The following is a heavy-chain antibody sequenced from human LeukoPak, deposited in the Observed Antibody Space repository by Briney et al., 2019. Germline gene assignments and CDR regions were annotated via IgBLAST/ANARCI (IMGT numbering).Heavy chain of an antibody. Sequence: SETLSLTCTVSGGAVSSGSYYWSWLRQPPGKGLEWIGYIYYSGSTNYNPSLKSRVTISVDTSKNQFSLKLSSVTAADTAVYYCASFPDFWSGRYYFDYWGQGTLVTVSS. J-gene: IGHJ4*02. V-gene: IGHV4-61*01. CDR1: GGAVSSGSYY. D-gene: IGHD3-3*01. CDR3: ASFPDFWSGRYYFDY. CDR2: IYYSGST.